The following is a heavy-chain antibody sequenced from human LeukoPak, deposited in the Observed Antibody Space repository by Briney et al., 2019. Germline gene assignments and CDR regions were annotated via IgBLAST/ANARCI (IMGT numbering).Heavy chain of an antibody. CDR2: IYYSGSA. J-gene: IGHJ4*02. V-gene: IGHV4-59*01. D-gene: IGHD3-3*01. CDR1: GGSISSYY. CDR3: ARAVRDYDFWSGYPLFDY. Sequence: PSETLSLTCTVSGGSISSYYWSWIRQPPGKGLEWIGYIYYSGSANYNPSLKSRVTISVDTSKNQFSLKLSSVTAADTAVYYCARAVRDYDFWSGYPLFDYWGQGTLLTVSP.